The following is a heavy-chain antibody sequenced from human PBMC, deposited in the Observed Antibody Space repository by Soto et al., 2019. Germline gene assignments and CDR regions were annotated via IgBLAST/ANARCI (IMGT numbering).Heavy chain of an antibody. V-gene: IGHV1-69*18. CDR1: RGTFNSYS. D-gene: IGHD6-13*01. CDR2: LIPMFGTT. CDR3: ARAAVLTFTRFYDVDV. J-gene: IGHJ6*02. Sequence: QVQLVQSGAEVKTPGCSVKVSCEASRGTFNSYSINWVRQAPGQGLEWMGRLIPMFGTTDYAQRFQGRVTFTADESTNTASMEVTNLTSEDTAVYDCARAAVLTFTRFYDVDVWGQGTTVTVSS.